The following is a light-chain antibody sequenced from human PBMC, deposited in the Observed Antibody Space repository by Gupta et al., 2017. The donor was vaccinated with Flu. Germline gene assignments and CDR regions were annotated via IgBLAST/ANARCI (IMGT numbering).Light chain of an antibody. CDR1: KSVSSY. V-gene: IGKV3-11*01. Sequence: IVLRQSPATLSLSPGERATRSGRASKSVSSYLAWYQQNPGQAPRLLIYDASNRATGIPDRFSGSGERTDFTLTSSSPENEDFAVYYRQHGSILYTFGQGTKMEIK. CDR3: QHGSILYT. J-gene: IGKJ2*01. CDR2: DAS.